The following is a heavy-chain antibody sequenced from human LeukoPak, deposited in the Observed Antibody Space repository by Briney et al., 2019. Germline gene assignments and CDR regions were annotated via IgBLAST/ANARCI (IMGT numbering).Heavy chain of an antibody. D-gene: IGHD6-19*01. CDR3: ARDRAPYSSGWSGFDY. J-gene: IGHJ4*02. CDR2: ISFDGSNE. CDR1: GFIFSSYG. Sequence: GGSLRLSCAASGFIFSSYGMHWVRQAPGKGLDWVAVISFDGSNEYYADSVKGRFTISRDNSKDTVLLQMNSLRPEDTAVYYCARDRAPYSSGWSGFDYWGQGTLVSVSS. V-gene: IGHV3-30*03.